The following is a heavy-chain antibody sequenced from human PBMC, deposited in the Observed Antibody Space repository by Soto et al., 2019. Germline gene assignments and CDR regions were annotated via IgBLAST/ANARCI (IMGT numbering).Heavy chain of an antibody. CDR1: GYTFTNYA. CDR3: ARESSSSCHDY. CDR2: INAGNDNT. Sequence: ASVKVSCKASGYTFTNYAMHWVRQAPGQRLEWMGWINAGNDNTKSSQKHQGRVTMTTDTSTSTAYMELRSLRSDDTAVYYCARESSSSCHDYWGQGTLVTVSS. J-gene: IGHJ4*02. V-gene: IGHV1-3*01. D-gene: IGHD6-13*01.